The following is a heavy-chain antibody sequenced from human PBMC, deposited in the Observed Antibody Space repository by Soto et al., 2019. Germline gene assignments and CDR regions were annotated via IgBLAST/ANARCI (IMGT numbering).Heavy chain of an antibody. J-gene: IGHJ6*02. CDR3: ARRHYCRCDCTINPGYYYGMDV. Sequence: EVQVVQSGAEVKEPGESLKISCKGSGYIFTDHCIVWVRQMAGKGLEWVGIICPGYSNTIYSPSVQGQVTISADMSIRTAYLQWSSRLASDTAIYYCARRHYCRCDCTINPGYYYGMDVWGQGTTVTVSS. CDR2: ICPGYSNT. CDR1: GYIFTDHC. D-gene: IGHD2-21*02. V-gene: IGHV5-51*01.